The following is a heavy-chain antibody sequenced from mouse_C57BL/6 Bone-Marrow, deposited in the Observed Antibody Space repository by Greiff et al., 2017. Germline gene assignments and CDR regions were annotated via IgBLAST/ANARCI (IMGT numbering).Heavy chain of an antibody. CDR3: ERDHPYYYEEAWFAY. Sequence: EVKLQESGPGLVKPSQSLSLSCSVTGYSITSGYYWNWIRQSPGNKLEWMCYISYDGSNNYNSSLKNRISITRDTSKNQFFLKLNSVTTEDTATYYCERDHPYYYEEAWFAYWGQGTLVTVSA. V-gene: IGHV3-6*01. CDR2: ISYDGSN. J-gene: IGHJ3*01. CDR1: GYSITSGYY. D-gene: IGHD1-1*01.